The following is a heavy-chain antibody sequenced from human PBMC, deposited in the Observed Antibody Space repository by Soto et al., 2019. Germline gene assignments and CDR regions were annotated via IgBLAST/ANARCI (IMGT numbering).Heavy chain of an antibody. CDR2: IQSGGPT. V-gene: IGHV3-66*01. Sequence: GGSLRLSCAASGFTVSSKYMSWVRQAPGKGLEWVSLIQSGGPTYYADSVKGRFTISRDTSENTLHLQMDSLRAEDTAVYYCARDFALGGGGRGYSVPWDVWGKGTTANLSS. J-gene: IGHJ6*04. CDR3: ARDFALGGGGRGYSVPWDV. D-gene: IGHD2-15*01. CDR1: GFTVSSKY.